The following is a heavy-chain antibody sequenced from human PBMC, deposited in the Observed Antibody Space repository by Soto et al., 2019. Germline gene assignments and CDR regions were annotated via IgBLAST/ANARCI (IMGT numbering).Heavy chain of an antibody. Sequence: GGSLRLSCAASGFTFSGSAMHWVRQASGKGLEWVSAISGSGGSTYYADSVKGRFTISRDNSKNTLYLQMNSLRAEDTAVYYCAKLPRPTVVTPVFDYWGQGTQVTVSS. J-gene: IGHJ4*02. CDR1: GFTFSGSA. CDR3: AKLPRPTVVTPVFDY. CDR2: ISGSGGST. D-gene: IGHD2-21*02. V-gene: IGHV3-23*01.